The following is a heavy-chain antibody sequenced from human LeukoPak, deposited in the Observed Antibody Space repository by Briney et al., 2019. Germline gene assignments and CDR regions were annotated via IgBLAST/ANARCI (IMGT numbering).Heavy chain of an antibody. D-gene: IGHD2-2*01. V-gene: IGHV1-8*01. Sequence: GASVKVSCKASGYSLTSFDINWVRQGSGQGLEWMGWMNPKRGNTGFAPTFQGRVTITRDTSIDTAFMELSSLRSDDTAVYYCARDIVVVPATNPFDYWGQGTLVTVSS. CDR1: GYSLTSFD. CDR3: ARDIVVVPATNPFDY. CDR2: MNPKRGNT. J-gene: IGHJ4*02.